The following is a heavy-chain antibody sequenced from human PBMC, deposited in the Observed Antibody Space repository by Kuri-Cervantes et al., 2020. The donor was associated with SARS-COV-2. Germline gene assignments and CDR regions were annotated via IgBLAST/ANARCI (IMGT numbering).Heavy chain of an antibody. Sequence: ETLSLTCAASGFTFSSYSMNWVRQAPGKGLEWVSSISSSSSYIYYADSVKGRFTISRDNAKNSLYLQMNSLRAEDTAVYYCARDGAPPDIVVVPAGAWGRGTLVTVSS. CDR1: GFTFSSYS. D-gene: IGHD2-2*01. CDR2: ISSSSSYI. CDR3: ARDGAPPDIVVVPAGA. V-gene: IGHV3-21*01. J-gene: IGHJ2*01.